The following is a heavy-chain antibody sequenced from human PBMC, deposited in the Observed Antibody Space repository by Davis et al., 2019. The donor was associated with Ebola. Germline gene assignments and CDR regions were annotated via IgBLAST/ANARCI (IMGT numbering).Heavy chain of an antibody. CDR1: GGSISSSNW. Sequence: SETLSLTCAVSGGSISSSNWWSWVRQPPGKGLEWIGEIYHSGSTNYNPSLKRRVTISVDTSKNQFSLNLSSVTAADTAVYYCARALYSATYGMDVWGQGTTVTVSS. D-gene: IGHD4-11*01. V-gene: IGHV4-4*02. CDR3: ARALYSATYGMDV. CDR2: IYHSGST. J-gene: IGHJ6*02.